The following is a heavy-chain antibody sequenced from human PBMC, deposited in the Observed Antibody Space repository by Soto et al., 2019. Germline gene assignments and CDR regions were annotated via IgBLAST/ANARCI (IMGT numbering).Heavy chain of an antibody. CDR2: INAYNGNT. J-gene: IGHJ5*02. V-gene: IGHV1-18*01. CDR3: ARDWSIVGSNRFDP. CDR1: GYTFSSYG. Sequence: QVQVVQSGAEVKKPGASVKVSCTASGYTFSSYGISWVRQAPGQGLEWMGWINAYNGNTNYAQKLQGRVTMTTDTXXSPAYMELRSLRSDETAVYYCARDWSIVGSNRFDPWGQGTLVTVSS. D-gene: IGHD1-26*01.